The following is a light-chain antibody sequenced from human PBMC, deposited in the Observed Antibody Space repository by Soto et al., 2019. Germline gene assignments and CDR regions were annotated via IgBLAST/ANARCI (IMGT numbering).Light chain of an antibody. J-gene: IGLJ2*01. CDR2: EVS. Sequence: QSVLTQPPSASGSPGQSVTISCTGTSSDVGVYNYVSWYQQHPGKAPKLMIYEVSKRPSGVPDRFSGSKSGNTASLTVSGLQAEDEGDYYCSSFAGNNNLVFGGGTKLTVL. CDR3: SSFAGNNNLV. V-gene: IGLV2-8*01. CDR1: SSDVGVYNY.